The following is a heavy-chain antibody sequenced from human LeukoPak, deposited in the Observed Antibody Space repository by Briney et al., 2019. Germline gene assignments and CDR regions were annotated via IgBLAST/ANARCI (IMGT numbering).Heavy chain of an antibody. D-gene: IGHD3-22*01. Sequence: GRSLRLSCAASGFTFSSYGMHWVRQAPGKGLEWVAVIWYDGSNKYYAYSVKGRFTISRDNSKNTMYLQMNSLRAEDTAVYYCARDPEFYDSSGYPGYWGQGTLVTVSS. CDR1: GFTFSSYG. CDR3: ARDPEFYDSSGYPGY. CDR2: IWYDGSNK. V-gene: IGHV3-33*01. J-gene: IGHJ4*02.